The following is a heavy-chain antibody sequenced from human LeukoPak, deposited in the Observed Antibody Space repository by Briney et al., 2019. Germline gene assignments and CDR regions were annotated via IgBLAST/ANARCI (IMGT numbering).Heavy chain of an antibody. J-gene: IGHJ4*02. CDR3: ARGPRFVVVTWSGFDY. V-gene: IGHV4-34*01. CDR1: GGSFSGYY. Sequence: SETLSLTCAVYGGSFSGYYWSWIRQPPGKGLEWIGEINHSGSTNYNPSLKSRVTISVDTSKNQFSLKLSSVTAADTAVYYCARGPRFVVVTWSGFDYWGQGTLVTVSS. CDR2: INHSGST. D-gene: IGHD2-21*02.